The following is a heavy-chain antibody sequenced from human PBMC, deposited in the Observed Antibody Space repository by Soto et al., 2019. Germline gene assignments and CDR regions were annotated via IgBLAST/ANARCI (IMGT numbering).Heavy chain of an antibody. D-gene: IGHD1-1*01. CDR3: TREESDDNYFDT. CDR1: GGSISNSDYY. Sequence: LSLTCSVSGGSISNSDYYWSWIRQPPGKGLEWIGYIYYSGTTYYSPSLKSRVTISVDTSKSHFSLRLSSATAADTAVYYCTREESDDNYFDTCGQGTLVTVSS. J-gene: IGHJ5*02. CDR2: IYYSGTT. V-gene: IGHV4-30-4*01.